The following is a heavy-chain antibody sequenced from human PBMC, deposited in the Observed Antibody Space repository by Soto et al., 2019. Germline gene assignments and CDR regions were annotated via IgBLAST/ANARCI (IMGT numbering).Heavy chain of an antibody. CDR3: ARDRKVYYGMHV. V-gene: IGHV3-21*01. CDR1: GFPLSRNS. Sequence: EGTLRLSCAVSGFPLSRNSMNWVRPAPGKGLEWVSSISSSSSYIYYADSVKGRFTISRGNAKNSLYLQMNSLKAEDTAGYYCARDRKVYYGMHVWGRRTTVTVSS. CDR2: ISSSSSYI. J-gene: IGHJ6*02.